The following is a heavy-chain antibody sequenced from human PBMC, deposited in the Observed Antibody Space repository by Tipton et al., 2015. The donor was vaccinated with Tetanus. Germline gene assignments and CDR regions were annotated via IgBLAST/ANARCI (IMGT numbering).Heavy chain of an antibody. CDR3: ARQQSGSFPPFDY. V-gene: IGHV4-39*01. J-gene: IGHJ4*02. CDR2: IYESGAT. CDR1: GGSIRGGTFY. Sequence: LRLSCTVSGGSIRGGTFYWGLIRQPPGKGLWRIGSIYESGATYYIPSLKRRVTISGKTSKNQFPLNLNPMAAADTGVYYCARQQSGSFPPFDYWGQGNLVTVSS. D-gene: IGHD3-3*01.